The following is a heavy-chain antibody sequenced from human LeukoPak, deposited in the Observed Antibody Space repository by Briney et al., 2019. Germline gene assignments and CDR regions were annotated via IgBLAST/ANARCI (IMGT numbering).Heavy chain of an antibody. CDR2: IYSGDSET. Sequence: GESLKISCKASGYKFSNFWIGWVRQMPGKGLEWMWIIYSGDSETRYSPSFQGQVTISADKSISTAYLQWSSLKASDTAMYYCASLVSNSADYWGQGTLVTVSS. D-gene: IGHD4-11*01. CDR1: GYKFSNFW. CDR3: ASLVSNSADY. V-gene: IGHV5-51*01. J-gene: IGHJ4*02.